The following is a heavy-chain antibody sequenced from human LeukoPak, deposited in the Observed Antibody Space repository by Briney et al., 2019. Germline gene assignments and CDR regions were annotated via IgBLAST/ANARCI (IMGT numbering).Heavy chain of an antibody. J-gene: IGHJ3*02. CDR2: IYYSGST. CDR1: GGSISSGGYY. V-gene: IGHV4-31*03. CDR3: ARVVTAIRSDAFDI. Sequence: SQTLSLTCTVSGGSISSGGYYWSWIRQHPGKGLEWIGYIYYSGSTYYNPSLKSRVTISVDTSKNQFSLKLSSVTAADTAVYYCARVVTAIRSDAFDIWGQGTMVTVSS. D-gene: IGHD2-21*02.